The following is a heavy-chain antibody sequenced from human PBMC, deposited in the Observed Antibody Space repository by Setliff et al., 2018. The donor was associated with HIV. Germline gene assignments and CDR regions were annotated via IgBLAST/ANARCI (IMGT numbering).Heavy chain of an antibody. J-gene: IGHJ3*02. Sequence: ASVKVSCKTSGGTFSTYTIAWVRQAPGQGLEWMGRIIPIFGTPNYAKKFQGRVTITADKSTSTVYLDLRSLASEDTAMYYCARSVWAVVVPTDPAVDAFAIWGQGTMVTVSS. CDR1: GGTFSTYT. CDR2: IIPIFGTP. CDR3: ARSVWAVVVPTDPAVDAFAI. V-gene: IGHV1-69*08. D-gene: IGHD2-2*01.